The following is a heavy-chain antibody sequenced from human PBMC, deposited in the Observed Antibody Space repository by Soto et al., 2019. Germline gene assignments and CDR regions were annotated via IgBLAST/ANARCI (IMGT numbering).Heavy chain of an antibody. CDR1: GFSLSTSGVG. V-gene: IGHV2-5*02. D-gene: IGHD3-10*01. CDR3: AHKGSGSRAIDY. CDR2: IYWDDSK. Sequence: QITLKESGPTLVKPTQTLTLTCTFSGFSLSTSGVGVGWIRQPPGKALEWLAVIYWDDSKTYSPSLKSRLTITKDTSRDKVVLTRTNRDPVDTATYYCAHKGSGSRAIDYWGQGALVTVSS. J-gene: IGHJ4*02.